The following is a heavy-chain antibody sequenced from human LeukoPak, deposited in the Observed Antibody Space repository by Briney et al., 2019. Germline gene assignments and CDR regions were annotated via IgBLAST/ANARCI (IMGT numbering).Heavy chain of an antibody. CDR2: IPGSGGAT. V-gene: IGHV3-23*01. D-gene: IGHD5-18*01. J-gene: IGHJ5*02. CDR3: AKDRYSYAFEYSDS. Sequence: GGSLRLSCEASGFTFSSYAIRWVRQAPGTGLEWVSSIPGSGGATYYADSVRGRFSISRDSSKNTLSLQVSSLRTEDTAVYYCAKDRYSYAFEYSDSWGQGTLVTVSS. CDR1: GFTFSSYA.